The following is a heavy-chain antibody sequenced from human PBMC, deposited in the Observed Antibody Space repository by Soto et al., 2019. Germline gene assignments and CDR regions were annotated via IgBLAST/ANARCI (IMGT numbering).Heavy chain of an antibody. Sequence: ASVNVSCKASGYTFTSYAMHWVRQAPGQRLEWMGWINAGNGNTKYSQKFQGRVTITRDTSASTAYMELSSLRSEDTAVYYCETGQQGKSWFDPWGQETLVTVSS. CDR2: INAGNGNT. CDR3: ETGQQGKSWFDP. V-gene: IGHV1-3*01. D-gene: IGHD1-1*01. J-gene: IGHJ5*02. CDR1: GYTFTSYA.